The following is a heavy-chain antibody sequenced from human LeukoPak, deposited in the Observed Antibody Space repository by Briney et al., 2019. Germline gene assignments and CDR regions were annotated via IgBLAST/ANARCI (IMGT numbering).Heavy chain of an antibody. CDR3: ARSHYGAKGYFDY. Sequence: GGSLRLSCAASGFTFSSYAMHWVRQAPGKGLEWVAVISYDGSNKYYADSVKGRFTISRDNSKNTLYLQMNSLRAEDTAVYYCARSHYGAKGYFDYWGQGTLVTVSS. V-gene: IGHV3-30*04. D-gene: IGHD4-17*01. J-gene: IGHJ4*02. CDR1: GFTFSSYA. CDR2: ISYDGSNK.